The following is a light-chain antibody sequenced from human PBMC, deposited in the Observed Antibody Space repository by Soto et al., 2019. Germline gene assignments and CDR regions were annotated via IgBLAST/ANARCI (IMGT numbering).Light chain of an antibody. CDR1: SSDVGSYNL. J-gene: IGLJ2*01. V-gene: IGLV2-23*01. Sequence: QSALTQPASVSGSPGPSITISCTGTSSDVGSYNLVSWYQQHPGKAPKLMIYEGSKRPSGVPNRFSGSKSGNTASLTISGLQAEDEADYYCCSYAGSYVVFGGGTKLTVL. CDR2: EGS. CDR3: CSYAGSYVV.